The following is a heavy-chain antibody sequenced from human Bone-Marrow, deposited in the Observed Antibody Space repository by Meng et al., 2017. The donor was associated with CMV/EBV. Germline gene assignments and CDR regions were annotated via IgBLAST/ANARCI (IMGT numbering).Heavy chain of an antibody. J-gene: IGHJ6*02. D-gene: IGHD2-15*01. CDR2: INPSGGST. V-gene: IGHV1-46*01. CDR1: GYTFTSYY. Sequence: ASVKVSCKASGYTFTSYYMHWVRQAPGQGLEWMGIINPSGGSTSYAQKFQGRVTMTRDTSTSTVYMELSSLRSEDTAVYYCARDLVVAAQGEYYDYGMDVWGQGTTVTVSS. CDR3: ARDLVVAAQGEYYDYGMDV.